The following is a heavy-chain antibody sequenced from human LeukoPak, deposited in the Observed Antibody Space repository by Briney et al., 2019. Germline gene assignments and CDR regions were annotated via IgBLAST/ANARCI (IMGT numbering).Heavy chain of an antibody. CDR1: GFTFSSYW. Sequence: GGSLRLSCAASGFTFSSYWMSWVRQAPGKGLEWVANIKQDGSEKYYVDSVKGRFSISRDNAKNSLYLQMNSLRAEDTAVYYCARDRARYFDWFPGLDAFDIWGQGAMVTVSS. D-gene: IGHD3-9*01. J-gene: IGHJ3*02. CDR2: IKQDGSEK. CDR3: ARDRARYFDWFPGLDAFDI. V-gene: IGHV3-7*01.